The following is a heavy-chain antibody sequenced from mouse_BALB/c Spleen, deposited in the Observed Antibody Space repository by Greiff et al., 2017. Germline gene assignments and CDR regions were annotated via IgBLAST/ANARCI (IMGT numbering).Heavy chain of an antibody. Sequence: EVKLQESGPSLVKPSQTLSLTCSVTGDSITSGYWNWIRKFPGNKLEYMGYISYSGSTYYNPSLKSRISITRDTSKNQYYLQLNSVTTEDTATYYCARGGGSYWYFDVWGAGTTVTVSS. J-gene: IGHJ1*01. V-gene: IGHV3-8*02. CDR2: ISYSGST. CDR1: GDSITSGY. D-gene: IGHD1-1*02. CDR3: ARGGGSYWYFDV.